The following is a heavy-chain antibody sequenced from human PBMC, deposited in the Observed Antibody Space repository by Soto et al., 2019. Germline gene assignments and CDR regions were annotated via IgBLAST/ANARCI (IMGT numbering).Heavy chain of an antibody. Sequence: EVQLLESGGGLVQPGGSLRLSCATSGFTFSSYAMIWVRQAPGMGLEWVSAIGASVPNTYYPDSVRGRFTISRDNSNSTVWIQMTSLRAEDTALYSWARLSSSYSASWGQGTLVTVSS. V-gene: IGHV3-23*01. CDR3: ARLSSSYSAS. D-gene: IGHD6-13*01. CDR1: GFTFSSYA. J-gene: IGHJ4*03. CDR2: IGASVPNT.